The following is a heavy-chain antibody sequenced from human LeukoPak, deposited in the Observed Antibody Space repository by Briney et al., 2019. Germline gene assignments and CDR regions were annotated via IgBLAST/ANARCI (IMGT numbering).Heavy chain of an antibody. CDR2: ISGSGAGT. CDR3: AKAQEGGSRLDY. V-gene: IGHV3-23*01. J-gene: IGHJ4*02. D-gene: IGHD1-26*01. CDR1: GLTFSSYA. Sequence: GGSLRLSCAASGLTFSSYAMSWVRQAPGKGLEWVSAISGSGAGTYYTDSVKGRFSISRDNSKNTLYLQMNSLRAEDTAVYYCAKAQEGGSRLDYWGQGTLVTVSS.